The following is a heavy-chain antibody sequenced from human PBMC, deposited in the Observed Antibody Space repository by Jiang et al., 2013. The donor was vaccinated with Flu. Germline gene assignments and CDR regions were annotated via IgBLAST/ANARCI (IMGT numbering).Heavy chain of an antibody. CDR2: T. V-gene: IGHV4-59*01. CDR3: ATEGGDANFDY. Sequence: TNYSPSLESRLTISVGTSTNQFSLKLNSVTAADTAVYYCATEGGDANFDYWGQGTLVTVSS. J-gene: IGHJ4*02. D-gene: IGHD1-26*01.